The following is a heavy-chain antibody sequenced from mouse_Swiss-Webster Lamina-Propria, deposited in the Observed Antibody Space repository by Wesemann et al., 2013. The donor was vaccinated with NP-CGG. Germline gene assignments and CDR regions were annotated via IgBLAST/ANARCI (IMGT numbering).Heavy chain of an antibody. Sequence: GGSTYYPDTVKGRFTISRDNAKNTLYLQMSSLKSEDTAMYYCARQLRNLYYFDYWGQGTTLTVSS. J-gene: IGHJ2*01. CDR2: GGST. CDR3: ARQLRNLYYFDY. V-gene: IGHV5-12-2*01.